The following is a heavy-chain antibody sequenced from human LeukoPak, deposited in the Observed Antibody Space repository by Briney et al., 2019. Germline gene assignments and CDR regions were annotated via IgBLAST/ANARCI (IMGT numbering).Heavy chain of an antibody. CDR2: IYYSGST. D-gene: IGHD5-24*01. J-gene: IGHJ4*02. CDR3: ASSEMATISPFFDY. Sequence: SETLSLTCAVYGGSFSGYYWSWIRQPPGKGLEWIGYIYYSGSTNYNPSLKSRVTISVDTSKNQFSLKLSSVTAADTAVYYCASSEMATISPFFDYWGQGTLVTVSS. V-gene: IGHV4-59*08. CDR1: GGSFSGYY.